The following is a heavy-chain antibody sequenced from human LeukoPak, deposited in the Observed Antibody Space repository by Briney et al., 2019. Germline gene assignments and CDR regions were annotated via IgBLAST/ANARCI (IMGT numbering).Heavy chain of an antibody. CDR1: RGTFSSYA. CDR3: AIHIVATISLDY. J-gene: IGHJ4*02. D-gene: IGHD5-12*01. Sequence: SVKVSCKASRGTFSSYAISWVRQAPGQGLEWMGGIIPVFGTANYAQKFQGRVTITTDESTSTAYMELSNLRSEDTAVYYCAIHIVATISLDYWGQGTLVTVSS. CDR2: IIPVFGTA. V-gene: IGHV1-69*05.